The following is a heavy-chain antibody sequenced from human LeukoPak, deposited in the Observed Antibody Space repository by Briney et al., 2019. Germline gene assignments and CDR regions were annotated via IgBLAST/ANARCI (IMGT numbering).Heavy chain of an antibody. Sequence: GASVKVSRKASGYTFTGYYMHWVRQAPGQGLEWVGWISVYNDDTKYAQKLQGRVTMTTDTSTGTAYMELTSLRSDDTAVYYCAREGPYTSGWYNMDYWGQGTLVSVSS. CDR1: GYTFTGYY. CDR3: AREGPYTSGWYNMDY. V-gene: IGHV1-18*04. J-gene: IGHJ4*02. D-gene: IGHD6-19*01. CDR2: ISVYNDDT.